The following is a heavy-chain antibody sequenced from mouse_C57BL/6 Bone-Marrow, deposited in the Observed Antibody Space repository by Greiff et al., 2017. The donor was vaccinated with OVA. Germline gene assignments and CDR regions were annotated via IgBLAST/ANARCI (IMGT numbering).Heavy chain of an antibody. D-gene: IGHD2-3*01. V-gene: IGHV1-55*01. Sequence: QVQLQQSGAELVKPGASVKMSCKASGYTFTSYWITWVKQRPGQGLEWIGDIYPGSGSTNYNEKFKSKATLTVDTPSSTAYMQLSSLTSEDAAVYYCARWLLPSYWGQGTVVTVSA. J-gene: IGHJ3*01. CDR3: ARWLLPSY. CDR2: IYPGSGST. CDR1: GYTFTSYW.